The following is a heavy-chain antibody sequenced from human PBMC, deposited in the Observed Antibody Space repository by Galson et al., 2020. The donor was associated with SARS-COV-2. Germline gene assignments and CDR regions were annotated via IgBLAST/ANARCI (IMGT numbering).Heavy chain of an antibody. CDR3: ATEAHDY. Sequence: TGGSLRLSCAASGFTFSPYSMNWVRQAPGKGLEWVSYITRGSDTKYYADSVKGRFTVSRDNAKNSVYLHMNNLRDEDTAVYYCATEAHDYWGHGTLVTVSS. J-gene: IGHJ4*01. V-gene: IGHV3-48*02. CDR2: ITRGSDTK. CDR1: GFTFSPYS.